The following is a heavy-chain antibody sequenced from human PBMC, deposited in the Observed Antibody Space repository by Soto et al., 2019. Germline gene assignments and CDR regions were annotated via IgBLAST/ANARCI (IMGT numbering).Heavy chain of an antibody. CDR2: IRSIANNYAT. Sequence: GGSLRLSCAGSGSTFSGSTIHWVRQASGKGLEWVALIRSIANNYATAYAASVKGRLTISRDDSMNTAYLQMNGLKTDDTAVYYCTGVPYDDPSYYFDYWGQGTLVTVSS. D-gene: IGHD3-22*01. J-gene: IGHJ4*02. CDR1: GSTFSGST. CDR3: TGVPYDDPSYYFDY. V-gene: IGHV3-73*01.